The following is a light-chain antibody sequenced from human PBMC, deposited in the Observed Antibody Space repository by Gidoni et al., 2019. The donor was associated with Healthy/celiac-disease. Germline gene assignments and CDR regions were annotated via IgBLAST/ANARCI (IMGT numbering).Light chain of an antibody. J-gene: IGKJ3*01. CDR1: QAISNY. V-gene: IGKV1-33*01. Sequence: DIQMTQSPSSLSASVGDRVTITCQASQAISNYLNWYQQKPGKAPKLLIYDASNLETGVPSRFSGSGSGTDFTFTISSLQPEDIATYYCQQYDNLPPGFTFXPXTKVDIK. CDR2: DAS. CDR3: QQYDNLPPGFT.